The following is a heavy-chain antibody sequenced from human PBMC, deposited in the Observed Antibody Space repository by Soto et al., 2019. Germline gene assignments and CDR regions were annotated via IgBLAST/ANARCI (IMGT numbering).Heavy chain of an antibody. J-gene: IGHJ4*02. CDR3: ARDVLPMVRGVIEQVDY. D-gene: IGHD3-10*01. V-gene: IGHV3-30-3*01. CDR1: GFTFSSYA. Sequence: QVQLVESGGGVVQPGRSLRLSCAASGFTFSSYAMHWVRQAPGKGLEWVAVISYDGSNKYYADSVKGRFTISRDNSKNPLYLQMNSLRAEDTAVYYCARDVLPMVRGVIEQVDYWGQGTLVTVSS. CDR2: ISYDGSNK.